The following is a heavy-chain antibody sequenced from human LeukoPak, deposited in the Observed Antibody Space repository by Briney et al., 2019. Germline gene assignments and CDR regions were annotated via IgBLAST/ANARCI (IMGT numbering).Heavy chain of an antibody. J-gene: IGHJ3*02. CDR3: ARHSMLSSTYFGVSDI. D-gene: IGHD6-13*01. CDR1: GDSISRYY. V-gene: IGHV4-4*07. CDR2: IFTGGFI. Sequence: ETLSLTCSVSGDSISRYYWNWIRQPAGRGLEWIGRIFTGGFINYNPSLSSRVTVSLDTSKNQVSLKLTSVTAADTAVYYCARHSMLSSTYFGVSDIWGQGTTVTVSS.